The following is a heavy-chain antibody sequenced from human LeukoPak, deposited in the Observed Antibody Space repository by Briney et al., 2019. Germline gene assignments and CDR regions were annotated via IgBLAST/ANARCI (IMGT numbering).Heavy chain of an antibody. Sequence: PGGSLRLSCAASGFTVSSNYMSWVRQAPGKGLEWVSVIYSCGTTYYAPSVKGGFTISRDNSKNTLHLQMHSLRAEDTDVYYCARDQYSYAHAAHWGQGTLVTVYS. V-gene: IGHV3-66*01. CDR1: GFTVSSNY. CDR3: ARDQYSYAHAAH. J-gene: IGHJ4*02. CDR2: IYSCGTT. D-gene: IGHD5-18*01.